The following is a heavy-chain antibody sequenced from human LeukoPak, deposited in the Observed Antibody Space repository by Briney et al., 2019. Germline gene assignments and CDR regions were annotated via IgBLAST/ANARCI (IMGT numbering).Heavy chain of an antibody. CDR1: GDSVSSNSAA. D-gene: IGHD3-9*01. CDR2: TYYRSKWYN. J-gene: IGHJ5*02. Sequence: SQTLSLTCAISGDSVSSNSAAWNWIRQSPSRGLEWLGRTYYRSKWYNDYAVSVKSRITINPDTSKYQFSLQLNSVTPEDTAVYYCAREAWDYDILTGYQYSNWFDPWGQGTLVTVSS. V-gene: IGHV6-1*01. CDR3: AREAWDYDILTGYQYSNWFDP.